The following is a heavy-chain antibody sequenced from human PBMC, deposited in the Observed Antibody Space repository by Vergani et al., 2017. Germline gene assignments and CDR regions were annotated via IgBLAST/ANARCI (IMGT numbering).Heavy chain of an antibody. CDR1: GFTFSDFS. CDR3: AKEGGGYCSGGTCYPEY. CDR2: IGSSGPYI. Sequence: EVHLEESGGGLVQPGGSLRLFCAASGFTFSDFSMSWVRQAPGKGLEWVAFIGSSGPYINYADSVKGRFIISRDNTNNSLFLQLRSLRAEDAAVYYCAKEGGGYCSGGTCYPEYWGQGTLVIVSS. J-gene: IGHJ4*02. V-gene: IGHV3-21*06. D-gene: IGHD2-15*01.